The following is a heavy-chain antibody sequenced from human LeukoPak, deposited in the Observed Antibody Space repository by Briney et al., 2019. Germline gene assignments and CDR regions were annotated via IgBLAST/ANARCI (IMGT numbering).Heavy chain of an antibody. D-gene: IGHD6-19*01. CDR2: ISGSGGST. V-gene: IGHV3-53*01. CDR3: VRDADISGWYSYSDY. Sequence: GGSLRLSCAASGFTVSSNYMSWVRQAPGKGLEWVSVISGSGGSTYYADSVKGRFSISRDNSKNILYLQMNSLRAEDTAVYHCVRDADISGWYSYSDYWGQGTLVTVSS. J-gene: IGHJ4*02. CDR1: GFTVSSNY.